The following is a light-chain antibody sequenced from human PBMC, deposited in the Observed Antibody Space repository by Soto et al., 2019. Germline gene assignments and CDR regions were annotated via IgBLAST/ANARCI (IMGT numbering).Light chain of an antibody. V-gene: IGKV3-15*01. CDR1: QSVSSN. CDR2: GAS. Sequence: EIVMTQSPATLSVSPGERATLSCRASQSVSSNLAWYQQKPGQAPRLLIYGASTRATGIPARFSGSGSGTVFTLPISRLQSEDFAVYYCQQYNNWPWTFGQGTKVEIK. CDR3: QQYNNWPWT. J-gene: IGKJ1*01.